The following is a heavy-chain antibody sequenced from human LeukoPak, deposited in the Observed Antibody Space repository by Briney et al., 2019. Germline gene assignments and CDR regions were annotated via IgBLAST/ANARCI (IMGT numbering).Heavy chain of an antibody. CDR2: IRYDGSNK. D-gene: IGHD2-15*01. CDR3: AKDRSRDCSGGSCWPRRGYYMDV. CDR1: GFTFSSYG. J-gene: IGHJ6*03. Sequence: PGGSLRLSCAASGFTFSSYGMHWVRQAPGKGLEWVAFIRYDGSNKYYADSVKGRFTISRDNSKNTLYLQMNSLRPEDTAVYYCAKDRSRDCSGGSCWPRRGYYMDVWGKGTTVTISS. V-gene: IGHV3-30*02.